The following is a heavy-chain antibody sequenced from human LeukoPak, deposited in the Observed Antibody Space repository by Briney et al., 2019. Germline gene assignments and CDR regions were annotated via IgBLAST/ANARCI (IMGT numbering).Heavy chain of an antibody. Sequence: SGGSLRLSCAASGFILSTHGMHGVRQAPGKGLEWVAGMWYDGSREDYADSVKGRFTISRDMSKNTLNLQMNSLRVEDTAMFYCARDLSFGSLDFRGQGTLVTVSS. CDR2: MWYDGSRE. CDR3: ARDLSFGSLDF. J-gene: IGHJ4*02. D-gene: IGHD1-26*01. V-gene: IGHV3-33*01. CDR1: GFILSTHG.